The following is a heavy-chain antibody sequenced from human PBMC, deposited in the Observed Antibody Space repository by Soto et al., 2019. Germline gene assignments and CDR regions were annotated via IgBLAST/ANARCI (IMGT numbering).Heavy chain of an antibody. CDR3: ARSLLQGDF. J-gene: IGHJ4*02. D-gene: IGHD2-21*01. Sequence: QVQLVQSGAEVKKPGASVKVSCKASGYTFIHYYIHWVRQAPGQGLEWMAIINPNGGSTNYAQKFQGRVTVTSDTSTSTVSMELNSLGSADSAVYFCARSLLQGDFWGQGTLVTVSS. V-gene: IGHV1-46*01. CDR2: INPNGGST. CDR1: GYTFIHYY.